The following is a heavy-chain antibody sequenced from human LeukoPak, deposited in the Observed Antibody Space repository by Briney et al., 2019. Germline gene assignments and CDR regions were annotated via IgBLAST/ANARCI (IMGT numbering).Heavy chain of an antibody. CDR3: ARALKRGHNWFDP. CDR2: ITPFNGNT. V-gene: IGHV1-45*02. Sequence: GASVKVSCKASGYTFTYRYLHWVRQAPGQALEWMGWITPFNGNTNYAQKFQDRVTITRDRSMSTAYMELSSLRSEDTAVYYCARALKRGHNWFDPWGQGTLVTVSS. J-gene: IGHJ5*02. CDR1: GYTFTYRY. D-gene: IGHD3-10*01.